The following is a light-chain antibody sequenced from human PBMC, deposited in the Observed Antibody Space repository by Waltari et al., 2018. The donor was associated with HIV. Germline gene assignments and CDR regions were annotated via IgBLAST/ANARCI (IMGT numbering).Light chain of an antibody. Sequence: QSVLTQPPSASGTPGQTVPIPCSGRNSNIGNNYVYWYHQLPGPTPKLLIYRNGQRPSGVPDRFSGSKSGTSASLAISGLRSEDEAAYYCAAWDDILSGLVFGGGTKLTVL. J-gene: IGLJ3*02. CDR2: RNG. CDR3: AAWDDILSGLV. V-gene: IGLV1-47*01. CDR1: NSNIGNNY.